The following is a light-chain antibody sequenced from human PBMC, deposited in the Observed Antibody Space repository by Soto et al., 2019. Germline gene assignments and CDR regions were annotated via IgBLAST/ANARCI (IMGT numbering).Light chain of an antibody. CDR3: QHYSNWPPWT. J-gene: IGKJ1*01. CDR1: QSISSN. V-gene: IGKV3-15*01. Sequence: EIVMTQSPATLSVSPGERATLSCRASQSISSNLAWYQQKPGQAPRLLIYGASTRAAAIPARFSGSGSGTDFTLTISSLKSEDFAVYYCQHYSNWPPWTFGQGTKVEIK. CDR2: GAS.